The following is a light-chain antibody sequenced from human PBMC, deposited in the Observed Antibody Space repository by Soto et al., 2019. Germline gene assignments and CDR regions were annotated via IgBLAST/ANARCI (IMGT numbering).Light chain of an antibody. V-gene: IGLV2-14*01. Sequence: QSALTQPASVSGSPGQSITISCTGTSGFVGGYDSVSWYQQHQGKAPXLXXYXVXNRPSGVSXXXXXXXXXXXAXXTISGLQAEDAADYFCSSYTSSSTLDVFGTGTKLTVL. CDR2: XVX. CDR3: SSYTSSSTLDV. CDR1: SGFVGGYDS. J-gene: IGLJ1*01.